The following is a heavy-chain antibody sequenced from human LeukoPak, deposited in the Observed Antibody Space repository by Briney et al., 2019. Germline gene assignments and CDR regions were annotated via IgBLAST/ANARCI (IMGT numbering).Heavy chain of an antibody. CDR1: GFTFSSYA. D-gene: IGHD2-2*01. V-gene: IGHV3-33*08. Sequence: GGSLRLSCAASGFTFSSYAMSWVRQAPGKGLEWVAVIWYDGSNKYYADSVKGRFTISRDNSKNTLYLQMNSLRAEDTAVYYCARVWRYCSSTSCYVNYYYGMDVWGQGTTVTVSS. CDR2: IWYDGSNK. J-gene: IGHJ6*02. CDR3: ARVWRYCSSTSCYVNYYYGMDV.